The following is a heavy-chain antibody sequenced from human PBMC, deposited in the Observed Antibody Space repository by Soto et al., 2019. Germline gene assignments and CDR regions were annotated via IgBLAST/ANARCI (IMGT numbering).Heavy chain of an antibody. J-gene: IGHJ3*02. CDR2: ISYDGSNK. CDR1: GFTFSFYG. V-gene: IGHV3-30*18. Sequence: QVQLVESGGGVVQPGRSLRLSCAASGFTFSFYGMHWVRQAPGKGLEWVAVISYDGSNKYYADSVKGRFTISRDNSKNTLYLQMTSLRAEDTAVYYCAKDLGHGGRGAFDIWGQGTMVTVSS. D-gene: IGHD7-27*01. CDR3: AKDLGHGGRGAFDI.